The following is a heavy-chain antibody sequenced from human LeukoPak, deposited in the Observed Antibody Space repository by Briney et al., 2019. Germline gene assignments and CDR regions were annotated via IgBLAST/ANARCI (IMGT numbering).Heavy chain of an antibody. Sequence: ASVKVSCKASGYTFTSYGISWVRQAPGQGLEWMGWISAYNGNTNYAQKLQGGVTMTRDTSISTAYMELSRLRSDDTAVYYCARDIITMVRGVIRDAFDIWGQGTMVTVSS. CDR3: ARDIITMVRGVIRDAFDI. D-gene: IGHD3-10*01. V-gene: IGHV1-18*01. CDR1: GYTFTSYG. CDR2: ISAYNGNT. J-gene: IGHJ3*02.